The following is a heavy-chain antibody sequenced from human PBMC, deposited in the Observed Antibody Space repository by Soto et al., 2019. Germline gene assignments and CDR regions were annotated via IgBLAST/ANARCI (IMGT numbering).Heavy chain of an antibody. CDR2: ISSSSSYI. J-gene: IGHJ5*01. D-gene: IGHD3-10*01. CDR1: GVTLSTES. V-gene: IGHV3-21*01. Sequence: RGARRHPWGGSGVTLSTESNNLGRPAPGKGLEWVSSISSSSSYIYYADSVKGRFTISRDNAKNSLYLQMNSLRAEDTAVYYCARDRMGMVRGVINWFAPWGQGTLVTVSS. CDR3: ARDRMGMVRGVINWFAP.